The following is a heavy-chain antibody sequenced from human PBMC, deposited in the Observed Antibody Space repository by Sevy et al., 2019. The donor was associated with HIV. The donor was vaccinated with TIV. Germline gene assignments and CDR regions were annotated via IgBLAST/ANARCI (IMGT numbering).Heavy chain of an antibody. J-gene: IGHJ4*02. CDR3: AKGQGVAGTDYYFDY. Sequence: GGSLRLSCAASGFTFSSYAMSGVRQAPGKGLEWVSAISGSGGSTYYADSVKGRFTISRDNSKNTLYLQMNSLRAEDTAVYYCAKGQGVAGTDYYFDYWGQGTLVTVSS. V-gene: IGHV3-23*01. CDR2: ISGSGGST. CDR1: GFTFSSYA. D-gene: IGHD6-19*01.